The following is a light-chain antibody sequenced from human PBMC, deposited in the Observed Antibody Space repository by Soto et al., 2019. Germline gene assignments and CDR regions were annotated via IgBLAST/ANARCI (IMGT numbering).Light chain of an antibody. J-gene: IGKJ2*01. V-gene: IGKV3-15*01. Sequence: EIVMTQYPDTLSVSPGERATLSCRASQSVSTNLAWYQQKPGQAPRLLIYGASTRATGIPARFSGSGSGTEFTLTISSLQSEDFAVYHCQQYNNWPYTFGQGTKLEIK. CDR1: QSVSTN. CDR3: QQYNNWPYT. CDR2: GAS.